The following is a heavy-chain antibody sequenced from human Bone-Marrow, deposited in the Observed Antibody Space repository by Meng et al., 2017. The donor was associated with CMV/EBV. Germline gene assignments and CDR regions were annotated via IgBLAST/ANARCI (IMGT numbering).Heavy chain of an antibody. J-gene: IGHJ4*02. V-gene: IGHV3-74*01. CDR2: INSDGSST. Sequence: GGSLRLSCAASGFTFSSYWMHWVRQAPGKGLVWVSRINSDGSSTSYADSVKGRFTISRDNAKNTLYLQMNSLRAEDTAVYFCAREPFAGSFPLDYWGQGTLVTVSS. CDR1: GFTFSSYW. D-gene: IGHD3-10*01. CDR3: AREPFAGSFPLDY.